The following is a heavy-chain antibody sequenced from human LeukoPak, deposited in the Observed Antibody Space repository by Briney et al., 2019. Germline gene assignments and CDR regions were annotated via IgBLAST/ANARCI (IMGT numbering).Heavy chain of an antibody. J-gene: IGHJ4*02. CDR2: ISAYNGNT. CDR1: GYTFTNYG. V-gene: IGHV1-18*01. D-gene: IGHD5-18*01. Sequence: ASVKVSFKASGYTFTNYGINWLRQAPGQGLDWMGWISAYNGNTNYAQKLQGRVTMTTDTSTSAAYMELRSLRSDDTVVYYCARDADTAMDPDYRSYYFDYWGQGTLVTVSS. CDR3: ARDADTAMDPDYRSYYFDY.